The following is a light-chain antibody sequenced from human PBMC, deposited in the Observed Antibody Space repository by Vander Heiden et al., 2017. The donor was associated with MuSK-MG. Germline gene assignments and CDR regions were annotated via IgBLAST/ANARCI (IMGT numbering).Light chain of an antibody. CDR3: QQDFKSLS. J-gene: IGKJ4*01. V-gene: IGKV3-20*01. CDR1: QSLNNY. Sequence: EIVLTQSPGTLSLSPGQRATLSCRASQSLNNYLAWYQQRPGQAPSLLIYGASSRATGIPDRFSGSGSGTDFTLTISRLEPEDFAVYYWQQDFKSLSFGGGTKVEIK. CDR2: GAS.